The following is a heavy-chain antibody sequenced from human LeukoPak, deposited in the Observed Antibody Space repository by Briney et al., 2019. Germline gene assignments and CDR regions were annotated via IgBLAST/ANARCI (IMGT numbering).Heavy chain of an antibody. CDR3: PSGLLGDGYGVGDYYQYMDV. J-gene: IGHJ6*03. CDR2: IMPLFGTA. CDR1: GGTFNSYA. Sequence: SVKVSCKGSGGTFNSYAISWLRQAPGQGLEWMGGIMPLFGTANYAQEFQGRVTFTTGESASTPYMEVSSLRSEDTAVYYCPSGLLGDGYGVGDYYQYMDVWGKGTTVTVSS. V-gene: IGHV1-69*05. D-gene: IGHD5-24*01.